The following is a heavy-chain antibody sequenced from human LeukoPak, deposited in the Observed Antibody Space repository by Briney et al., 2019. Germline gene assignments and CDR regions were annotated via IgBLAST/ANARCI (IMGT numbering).Heavy chain of an antibody. V-gene: IGHV3-30*18. CDR3: AKGPLRGTAAAIDY. Sequence: GGSLRLSCAASGFTFNNYGMHWVRQAPGKGLEWVAVISYDGRNKHYPDSVKGRFTISRDITTDTLWLQMDSLRTEDTAVYYCAKGPLRGTAAAIDYWGQGTLVTVSS. J-gene: IGHJ4*02. CDR2: ISYDGRNK. CDR1: GFTFNNYG. D-gene: IGHD2-2*01.